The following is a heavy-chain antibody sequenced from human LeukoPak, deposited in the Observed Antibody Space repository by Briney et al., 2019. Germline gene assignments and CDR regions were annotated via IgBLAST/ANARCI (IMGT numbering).Heavy chain of an antibody. CDR2: IWTDGSDK. CDR1: GFIFSSNG. CDR3: ARRSSGTSAFDI. Sequence: HSGRSLTLSCAASGFIFSSNGMHWVRQAPGKGLEWVAVIWTDGSDKYYADSVKGRFTISRDNSQNTLFLQMSSLSAEDTAVYYCARRSSGTSAFDIWGQGTLVTVSS. D-gene: IGHD1-26*01. J-gene: IGHJ3*02. V-gene: IGHV3-33*01.